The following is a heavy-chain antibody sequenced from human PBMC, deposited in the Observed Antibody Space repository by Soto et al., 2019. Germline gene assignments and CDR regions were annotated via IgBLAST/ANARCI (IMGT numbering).Heavy chain of an antibody. CDR2: IYYSGST. CDR1: GGSISITSYY. Sequence: QLQLQESGPGLVKPSETLSLTCTVSGGSISITSYYWGWIRQPPGKGLEWIGSIYYSGSTYSNPSLKSRVTISLDTSKDQFALKRISGTAADTAVYYCARRRGCSGGSCYPGYVWFDPWGQGTLVTVSS. V-gene: IGHV4-39*01. CDR3: ARRRGCSGGSCYPGYVWFDP. D-gene: IGHD2-15*01. J-gene: IGHJ5*02.